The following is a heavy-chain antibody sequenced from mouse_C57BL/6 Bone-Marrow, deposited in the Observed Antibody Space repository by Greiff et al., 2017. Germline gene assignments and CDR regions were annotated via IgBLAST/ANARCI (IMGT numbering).Heavy chain of an antibody. CDR2: ITPNYGTT. Sequence: EVQLQQSGPELVQPGASVKISCKASGYSFTDYNTNWVKQSNGKSLEWIGVITPNYGTTSYNQKFKGKATLTVDQSARTAYMQLNSLTSEDSAVYYCVRGDWSSSFAYWGQGTLVTVSA. V-gene: IGHV1-39*01. J-gene: IGHJ3*01. D-gene: IGHD1-1*01. CDR1: GYSFTDYN. CDR3: VRGDWSSSFAY.